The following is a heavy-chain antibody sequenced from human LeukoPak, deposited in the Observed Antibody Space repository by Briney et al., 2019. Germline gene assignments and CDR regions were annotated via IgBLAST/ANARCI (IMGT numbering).Heavy chain of an antibody. Sequence: PGGSLRLSCAASGFTVSSNYMSWVRPAPGKGLEWVSLIYSGGVTYYADSVKGRFIISRDNSKNTLFLQMNSLRAEDTAVYYCARAPSGWSDYWYFDLWGRGTLVTVSS. CDR1: GFTVSSNY. CDR2: IYSGGVT. D-gene: IGHD6-19*01. J-gene: IGHJ2*01. V-gene: IGHV3-53*01. CDR3: ARAPSGWSDYWYFDL.